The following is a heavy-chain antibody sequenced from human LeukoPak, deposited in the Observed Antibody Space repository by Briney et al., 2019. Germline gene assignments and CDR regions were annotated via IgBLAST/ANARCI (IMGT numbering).Heavy chain of an antibody. CDR1: GYTFTSYG. CDR2: IIPIFGTA. J-gene: IGHJ4*02. CDR3: ARGGFTMIVVEEGGYYFDY. V-gene: IGHV1-69*13. Sequence: ASVKVSCKASGYTFTSYGISWVRQAPGQGLEWMGGIIPIFGTANYAQKFQGRVTITADESTSTAYMELSSLRSEDTAVYYCARGGFTMIVVEEGGYYFDYWGQGTLVTVSS. D-gene: IGHD3-22*01.